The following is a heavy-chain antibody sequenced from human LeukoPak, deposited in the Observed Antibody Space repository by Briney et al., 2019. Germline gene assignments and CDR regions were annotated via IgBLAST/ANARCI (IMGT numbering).Heavy chain of an antibody. CDR3: AREIPGGYYDSSGPKGD. V-gene: IGHV1-18*01. Sequence: ASVKVSCKASGYTFTSYGISWVRQAPGQGLEWMGWISAYNGNTNYAQKLQGRVTMTTDTSISTAYMELSSLRSEDTAVYYCAREIPGGYYDSSGPKGDWGQGTLVTVSS. CDR1: GYTFTSYG. J-gene: IGHJ4*02. CDR2: ISAYNGNT. D-gene: IGHD3-22*01.